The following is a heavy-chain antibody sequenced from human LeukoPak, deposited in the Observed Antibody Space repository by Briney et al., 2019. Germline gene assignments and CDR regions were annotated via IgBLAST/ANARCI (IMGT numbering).Heavy chain of an antibody. D-gene: IGHD5-24*01. CDR1: GFTFSSYA. CDR3: AKEGVATMYYYYYMDV. CDR2: ISGSGGST. J-gene: IGHJ6*03. V-gene: IGHV3-23*01. Sequence: GGSLRLSCAASGFTFSSYAMSWVRQAPGKGLEWVSAISGSGGSTYYAAYVKGRFTISRDNSKNTLFLQMNSLRAEDTAMYYCAKEGVATMYYYYYMDVWGKGTTVTVSS.